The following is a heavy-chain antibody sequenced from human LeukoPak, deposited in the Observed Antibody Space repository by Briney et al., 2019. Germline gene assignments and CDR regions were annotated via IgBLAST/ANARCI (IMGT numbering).Heavy chain of an antibody. V-gene: IGHV3-66*01. CDR1: GFTVSSNY. CDR3: ARSRYGTTWSSSWEFDY. CDR2: IYSGGST. D-gene: IGHD6-13*01. Sequence: AGGSLRLSCAASGFTVSSNYMNWVRQAPGKGLEWVSVIYSGGSTYYADSVKGRFTISRDNSKNTLYLQMNSLRAEDTAVYYCARSRYGTTWSSSWEFDYWGQRTLVTVSS. J-gene: IGHJ4*02.